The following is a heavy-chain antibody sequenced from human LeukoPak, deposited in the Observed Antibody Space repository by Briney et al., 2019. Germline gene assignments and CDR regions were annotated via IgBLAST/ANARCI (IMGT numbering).Heavy chain of an antibody. CDR1: GFTFSSYS. D-gene: IGHD3-16*01. J-gene: IGHJ4*02. V-gene: IGHV3-21*01. CDR2: ISSSSSYI. Sequence: PGGSLRLSCAASGFTFSSYSMNWVRQAPGKGLEWVSSISSSSSYIYYADSVKGRFTISRDNAKNSLYLQMNSLRAEDTAVYYCARDLGALTHGFDYWDQGTLVTVSS. CDR3: ARDLGALTHGFDY.